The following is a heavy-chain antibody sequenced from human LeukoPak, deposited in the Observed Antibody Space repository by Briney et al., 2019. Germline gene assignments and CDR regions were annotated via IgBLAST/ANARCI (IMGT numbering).Heavy chain of an antibody. CDR2: IYYSGST. CDR1: GGSISSGGYY. J-gene: IGHJ4*02. V-gene: IGHV4-31*03. CDR3: ARRGYSYGYEGSPFGY. Sequence: SQTLSLTCTVSGGSISSGGYYWSWIRQHPGKGLEWIGYIYYSGSTYYNPSLKSRVTISVDTSKNQFSLKLSSVTAADTAVYYCARRGYSYGYEGSPFGYWGQGTLVTVSS. D-gene: IGHD5-18*01.